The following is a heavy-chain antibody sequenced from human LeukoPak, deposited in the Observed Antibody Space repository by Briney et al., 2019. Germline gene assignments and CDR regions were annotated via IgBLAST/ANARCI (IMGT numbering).Heavy chain of an antibody. CDR2: IDYSGIT. CDR3: ASSVRYYDSSGQLDY. CDR1: GGSITSRTYS. D-gene: IGHD3-22*01. V-gene: IGHV4-39*01. Sequence: SETLSLTCTVSGGSITSRTYSWGWIRQPPGKGLECIGTIDYSGITYYNPSLKNRVTISVDTSKNQFSLKLSSVTAADTAVYYCASSVRYYDSSGQLDYWGQGTLVTVSS. J-gene: IGHJ4*02.